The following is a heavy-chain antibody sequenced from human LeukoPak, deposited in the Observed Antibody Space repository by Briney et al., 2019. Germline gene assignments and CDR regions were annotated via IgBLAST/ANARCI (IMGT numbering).Heavy chain of an antibody. J-gene: IGHJ4*02. V-gene: IGHV3-48*01. Sequence: GGSLRLSCAAYGFTFRDYSMKWVRQAPGKGLEWISYIGIDSGKTNYADSVKGRFTISGDKAKTSLYLQMNSLRVEDTAVYYCARDYKYAFDNWGQGTLVTVSS. D-gene: IGHD5-24*01. CDR1: GFTFRDYS. CDR3: ARDYKYAFDN. CDR2: IGIDSGKT.